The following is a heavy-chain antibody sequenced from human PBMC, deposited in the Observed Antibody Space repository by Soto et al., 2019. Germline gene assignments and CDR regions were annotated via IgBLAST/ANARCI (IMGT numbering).Heavy chain of an antibody. CDR1: GGSISSGGYY. D-gene: IGHD3-3*01. V-gene: IGHV4-31*03. J-gene: IGHJ5*02. CDR2: IYYSGST. CDR3: ARVEIRFLEWLSRFDP. Sequence: QVQLQESGPGLVKPSQTLSLTCTVSGGSISSGGYYWSWIRQHPGKGLEWIGYIYYSGSTYYNPSLKSRVTISVDTSKNQCSLKLSSVTAADTAVYYCARVEIRFLEWLSRFDPWGQGTLVTVSS.